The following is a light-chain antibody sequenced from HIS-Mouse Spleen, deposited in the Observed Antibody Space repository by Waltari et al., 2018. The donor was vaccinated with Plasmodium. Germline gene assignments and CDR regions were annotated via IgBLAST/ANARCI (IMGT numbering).Light chain of an antibody. CDR3: QAWDSSTVV. Sequence: SSELTQPPSVSVSPGQTASITCSGNNLGDKYACWYQQKPGQSPLLVIYQDSKRPSGIPERFSGSNSGNTATLTISGTQAMDEADYYCQAWDSSTVVFGGGTKLTVL. CDR1: NLGDKY. V-gene: IGLV3-1*01. CDR2: QDS. J-gene: IGLJ2*01.